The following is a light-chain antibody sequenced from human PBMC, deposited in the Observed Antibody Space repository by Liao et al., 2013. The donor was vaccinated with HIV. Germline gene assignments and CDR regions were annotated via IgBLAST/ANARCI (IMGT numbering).Light chain of an antibody. Sequence: SYELTQPPSVSVSPGQTASITCSGDKLGDEYASWYQQKPGQSPVLVIYQDTRRPSGIPERFSGSNSGNTATLTISGTQAMDEADYYCQAWDSNTAYVFGTGTKVSVL. V-gene: IGLV3-1*01. CDR2: QDT. CDR1: KLGDEY. CDR3: QAWDSNTAYV. J-gene: IGLJ1*01.